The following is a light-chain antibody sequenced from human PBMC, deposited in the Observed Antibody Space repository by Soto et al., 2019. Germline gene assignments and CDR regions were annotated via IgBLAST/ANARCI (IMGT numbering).Light chain of an antibody. V-gene: IGKV3-11*01. CDR2: DAT. CDR1: QSVGIY. CDR3: QQRDIWPPLT. J-gene: IGKJ4*01. Sequence: VLTQSPATLSLSPGERATLFCKASQSVGIYMGWFQQKPGQAPRVLIYDATNRAGGVPARFSFSGSGTGFTLAIISLEAEDSAGYYCQQRDIWPPLTFGGGTKWEIK.